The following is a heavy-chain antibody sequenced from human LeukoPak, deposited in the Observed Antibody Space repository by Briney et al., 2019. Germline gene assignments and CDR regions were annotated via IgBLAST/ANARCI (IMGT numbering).Heavy chain of an antibody. V-gene: IGHV3-64*01. CDR2: ISSNGGIT. J-gene: IGHJ4*02. CDR3: AREGTQATEAAIDY. D-gene: IGHD6-25*01. Sequence: GGSLRLSCAASGFTFRNYAMHWVRQAPGKGLEYVSAISSNGGITYYGNSVKGGFSISRDNAKNTLHLQMGSLRAEDTAVYYCAREGTQATEAAIDYWGQGTLVTVSS. CDR1: GFTFRNYA.